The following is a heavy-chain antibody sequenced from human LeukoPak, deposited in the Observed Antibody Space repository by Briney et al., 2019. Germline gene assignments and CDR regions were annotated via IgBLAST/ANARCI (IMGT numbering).Heavy chain of an antibody. CDR3: ARTSTYWSAFSLDY. J-gene: IGHJ4*02. CDR2: ISGGGDST. D-gene: IGHD3-3*01. V-gene: IGHV3-23*01. CDR1: GFTFDDYA. Sequence: GRSLRLSCAASGFTFDDYAMHWVRQAPGKGPEWVSAISGGGDSTYYADSVKGRFTISRDNSKNTLYLQLNSLRAEDTAVYYCARTSTYWSAFSLDYWGQGTLVTVSS.